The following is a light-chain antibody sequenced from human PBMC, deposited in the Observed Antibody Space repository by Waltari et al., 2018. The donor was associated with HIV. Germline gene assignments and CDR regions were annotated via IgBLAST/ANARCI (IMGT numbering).Light chain of an antibody. CDR1: CSALASNS. V-gene: IGLV1-44*01. CDR3: AAWDDDLNGL. J-gene: IGLJ2*01. CDR2: NNN. Sequence: QSVLTQPPSASGTAGPGVPIHCSGRCSALASNSVTWYQQVPVAAPTLLIYNNNHRPAGVPDRFSGSKSGTSASLAISGLQSDDEADYYCAAWDDDLNGLFGGGTKLTVL.